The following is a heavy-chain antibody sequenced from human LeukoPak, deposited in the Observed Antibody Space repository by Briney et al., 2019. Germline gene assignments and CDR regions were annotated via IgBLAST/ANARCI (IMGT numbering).Heavy chain of an antibody. J-gene: IGHJ4*02. CDR3: AKDFHCTTTACYTRGFDY. CDR1: GFTFTSYW. D-gene: IGHD2-2*01. V-gene: IGHV3-23*01. Sequence: GGSLRLSCTASGFTFTSYWMQWVRQAPGKGLDWVSTISASGDSTIHADSVKGRFTISRDNSKNTLYLQMNSLRAEDTAVYYCAKDFHCTTTACYTRGFDYWGQGTLVTGSS. CDR2: ISASGDST.